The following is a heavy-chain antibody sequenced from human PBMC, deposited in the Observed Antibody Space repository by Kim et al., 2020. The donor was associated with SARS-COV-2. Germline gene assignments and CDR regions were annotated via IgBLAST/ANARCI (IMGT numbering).Heavy chain of an antibody. V-gene: IGHV3-23*01. J-gene: IGHJ2*01. Sequence: GRFTISRANSKNTLYLQMNSLRAEDTAVYYCAKRYSSAGWSQVAYWYFDLWGRGTLVTVSS. CDR3: AKRYSSAGWSQVAYWYFDL. D-gene: IGHD6-19*01.